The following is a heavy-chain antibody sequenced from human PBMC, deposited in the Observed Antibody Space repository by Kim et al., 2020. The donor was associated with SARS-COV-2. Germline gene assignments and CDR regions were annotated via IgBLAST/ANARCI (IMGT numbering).Heavy chain of an antibody. CDR1: GFPFSIHA. V-gene: IGHV3-23*01. Sequence: GGSLRLSCAASGFPFSIHAMSWVRQAPGKRPEWVSGISRGAGSTFYADSVKGRFTVSRDDSKNTLYLQMNSLRAEDTAEYFCASRNWIECSGGSCYVFDFWGQGTLVTVSS. CDR3: ASRNWIECSGGSCYVFDF. D-gene: IGHD2-15*01. CDR2: ISRGAGST. J-gene: IGHJ4*01.